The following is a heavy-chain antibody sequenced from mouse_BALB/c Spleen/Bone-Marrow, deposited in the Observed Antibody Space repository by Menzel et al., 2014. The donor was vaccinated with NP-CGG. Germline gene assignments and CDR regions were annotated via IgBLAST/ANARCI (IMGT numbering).Heavy chain of an antibody. D-gene: IGHD4-1*01. CDR2: IDPANGNT. Sequence: VQLQQSGAELVKPGASVKLSCTASGFNIKDTYMHWVKQRPEQGLGWIGRIDPANGNTKYDPKFQGKATITADTSSNTAYLQLSSLTSEDTAVYYCARWEYYAMDYWGQGTSVTVS. CDR1: GFNIKDTY. J-gene: IGHJ4*01. V-gene: IGHV14-3*02. CDR3: ARWEYYAMDY.